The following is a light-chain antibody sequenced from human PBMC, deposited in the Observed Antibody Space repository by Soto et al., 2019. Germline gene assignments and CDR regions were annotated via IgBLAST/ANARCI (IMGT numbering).Light chain of an antibody. Sequence: QSALTQPASVSGSPGQSITISCTGTSSDVGGYNYVSWYQQHPGKAPKLMIYEVSNRPSGVSNRFSASKSGNTASLTISGLQAEDETDYYCSSYTSNGTYVFGTGTKVTVL. CDR2: EVS. CDR1: SSDVGGYNY. CDR3: SSYTSNGTYV. J-gene: IGLJ1*01. V-gene: IGLV2-14*01.